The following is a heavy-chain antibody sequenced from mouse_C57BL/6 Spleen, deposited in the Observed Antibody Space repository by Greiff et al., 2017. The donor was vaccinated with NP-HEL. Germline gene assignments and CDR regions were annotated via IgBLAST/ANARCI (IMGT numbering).Heavy chain of an antibody. CDR1: GYAFSSSW. Sequence: QVQLQQSGPELVKPGASVKISCKASGYAFSSSWMNWVKQRPGKGLEWIGRIYPGDGDTNYNGKFKGKATLTADKSSSTAYMQLSSLTSEDSAVYFCARWVDGNYNYYAMDYWGQGTSVTVSS. CDR3: ARWVDGNYNYYAMDY. V-gene: IGHV1-82*01. J-gene: IGHJ4*01. CDR2: IYPGDGDT. D-gene: IGHD2-1*01.